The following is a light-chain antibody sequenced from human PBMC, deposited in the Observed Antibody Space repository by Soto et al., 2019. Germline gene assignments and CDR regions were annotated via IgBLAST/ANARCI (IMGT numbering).Light chain of an antibody. CDR1: SSNIGTDT. CDR3: AAWDDSLNGGV. Sequence: QPVLTQPPSASGAPGQRVTISCSGSSSNIGTDTVNWYQQLPGTAPKLLIYGNTQRPSGVPDRFSGSKSATSASLAISGLQSEDEADYYCAAWDDSLNGGVFGGGTKLTVL. J-gene: IGLJ3*02. CDR2: GNT. V-gene: IGLV1-44*01.